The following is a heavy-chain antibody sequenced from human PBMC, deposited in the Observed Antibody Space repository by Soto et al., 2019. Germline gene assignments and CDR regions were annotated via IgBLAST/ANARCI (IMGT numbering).Heavy chain of an antibody. CDR3: AKDQGNSRWNPV. D-gene: IGHD1-1*01. CDR1: GFTFSSNA. CDR2: ISGSGGST. Sequence: PGGSLRLSCAASGFTFSSNAMSWVRQAPGKGLEWVSAISGSGGSTYYADSVKGRFTISRDNSKNTLYLQMNSLRAEDTAVYYCAKDQGNSRWNPVWGQGTLVTVSS. J-gene: IGHJ4*02. V-gene: IGHV3-23*01.